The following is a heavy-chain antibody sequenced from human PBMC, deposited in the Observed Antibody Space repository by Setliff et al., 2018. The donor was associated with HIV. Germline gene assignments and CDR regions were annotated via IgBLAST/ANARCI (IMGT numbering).Heavy chain of an antibody. CDR3: ARSPGEEGFSPNFDY. Sequence: GSLRLSCAASGFTLSSYSMNWVRQAPGKGLEWVSYISSSSSTIYHTDSVKGRFTISRDNAKNSLYLQMNSLRAEDTAVYFCARSPGEEGFSPNFDYWGQGTLVTVSS. CDR2: ISSSSSTI. CDR1: GFTLSSYS. J-gene: IGHJ4*02. V-gene: IGHV3-48*01. D-gene: IGHD3-10*01.